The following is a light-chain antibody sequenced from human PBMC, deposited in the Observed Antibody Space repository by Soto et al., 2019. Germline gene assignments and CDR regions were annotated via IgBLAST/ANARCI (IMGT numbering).Light chain of an antibody. Sequence: EIVLTQSPATLSLSPGERATLSCRASQSISSYLDWYQQKPGQAPRLLIYDASNRATGIPARFSGSGSGTDFTLTISNLEPEEYAVSYCQQRSKWLFCPGTKVDN. CDR3: QQRSKWL. V-gene: IGKV3-11*01. J-gene: IGKJ3*01. CDR1: QSISSY. CDR2: DAS.